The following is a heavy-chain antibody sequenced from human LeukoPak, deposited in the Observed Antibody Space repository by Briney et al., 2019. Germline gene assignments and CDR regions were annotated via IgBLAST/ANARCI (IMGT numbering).Heavy chain of an antibody. D-gene: IGHD6-13*01. Sequence: GASVKVSCKASGYTFIGYYMHWVRQAPAKGLEWMGWINSNSGGANYAQKFQGRVTMTRDTSISTAYMDLSRLRSDDTAVYYCARDAIAAAGTQLPYYYYYMDVWGKGTTVTISS. CDR3: ARDAIAAAGTQLPYYYYYMDV. V-gene: IGHV1-2*02. J-gene: IGHJ6*03. CDR2: INSNSGGA. CDR1: GYTFIGYY.